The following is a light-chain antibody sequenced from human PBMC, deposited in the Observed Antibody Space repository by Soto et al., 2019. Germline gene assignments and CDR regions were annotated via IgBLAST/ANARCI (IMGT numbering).Light chain of an antibody. J-gene: IGKJ2*01. Sequence: EIVMTQSPGTLSVSPGERATLSCRASQSVSSNLAWYQQKPGQAPRLLIDGASTRATGIPARFSGSGSGTEFTLTISSLQSEDFAVDYCQQYNKWPLYTFGQGTKLEIK. CDR1: QSVSSN. CDR2: GAS. V-gene: IGKV3-15*01. CDR3: QQYNKWPLYT.